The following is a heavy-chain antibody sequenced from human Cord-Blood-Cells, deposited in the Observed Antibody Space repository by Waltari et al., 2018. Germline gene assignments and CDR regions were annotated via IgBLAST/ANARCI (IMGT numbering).Heavy chain of an antibody. CDR2: MNPNSGNT. V-gene: IGHV1-8*03. CDR3: ARGRNYWYFDL. J-gene: IGHJ2*01. Sequence: QVQLAPSGAQLKKPGAPVQVSCKASGYTFTSHDLTRVRQATGQGLEWMGWMNPNSGNTGYAQKFQGRVTITRNTSISTAYMELSSLRSEDTAVYYCARGRNYWYFDLWGRGTLVTVSS. CDR1: GYTFTSHD.